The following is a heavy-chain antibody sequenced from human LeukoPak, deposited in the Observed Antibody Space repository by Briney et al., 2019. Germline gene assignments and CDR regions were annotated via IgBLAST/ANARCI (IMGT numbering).Heavy chain of an antibody. CDR2: ISGYKGNT. Sequence: GASVKVSCKASGYIFTSYGISWVRQAPGQGLEWMGWISGYKGNTNYAQKLQGGLTMTTDTSTNTAYTELRSLRYDDTAVYYCARNLYKGYDLPYYYYYYMDVWGKGTTVTISS. V-gene: IGHV1-18*01. CDR3: ARNLYKGYDLPYYYYYYMDV. D-gene: IGHD5-12*01. CDR1: GYIFTSYG. J-gene: IGHJ6*03.